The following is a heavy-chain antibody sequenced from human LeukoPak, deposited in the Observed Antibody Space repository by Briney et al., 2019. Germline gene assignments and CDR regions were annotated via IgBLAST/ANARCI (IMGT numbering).Heavy chain of an antibody. D-gene: IGHD3-22*01. CDR3: ARDRYYYESSGYYRYWDY. CDR2: IYYSGGT. Sequence: SETLSLTCTVSGGSISSSSYYWGWIRQPPGKGLEWIGSIYYSGGTYYNPSLKSRVTISVDTSKNQFSLKLSSVTAADTAVYYCARDRYYYESSGYYRYWDYWGQGTLVTVSS. V-gene: IGHV4-39*07. J-gene: IGHJ4*02. CDR1: GGSISSSSYY.